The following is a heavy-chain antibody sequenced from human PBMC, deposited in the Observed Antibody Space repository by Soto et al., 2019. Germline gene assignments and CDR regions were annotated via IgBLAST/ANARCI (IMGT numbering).Heavy chain of an antibody. V-gene: IGHV4-39*01. D-gene: IGHD3-22*01. Sequence: QLQLQESGPGLVKPSETLSLTCTVSGGSISSSSYYWGWIRQPPGKGLEGIGSIYYSGSTYYNPSLKSRVTVSVDTSKNQFSPKLSSVTAADTAVYYWARHTYDSSGYYYPSDAFDIWGQGTMVTVSS. CDR1: GGSISSSSYY. CDR2: IYYSGST. J-gene: IGHJ3*02. CDR3: ARHTYDSSGYYYPSDAFDI.